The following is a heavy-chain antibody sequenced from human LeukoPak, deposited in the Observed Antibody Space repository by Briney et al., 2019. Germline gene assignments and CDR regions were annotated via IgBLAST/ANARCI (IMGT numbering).Heavy chain of an antibody. D-gene: IGHD6-19*01. CDR3: TTNGWYCLDH. CDR1: GGSISSYY. CDR2: IHHRGGT. J-gene: IGHJ1*01. V-gene: IGHV4-59*08. Sequence: PSETLSLTCTVSGGSISSYYWSWIRQPPGKRLEWIGEIHHRGGTNYNPSLQSRVTISVDKSNNHFSLRLTSVTAADTAVYYCTTNGWYCLDHWGQGALVTVSS.